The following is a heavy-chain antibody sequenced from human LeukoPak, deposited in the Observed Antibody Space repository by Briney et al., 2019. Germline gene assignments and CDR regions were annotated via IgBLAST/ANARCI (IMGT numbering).Heavy chain of an antibody. V-gene: IGHV3-23*01. D-gene: IGHD5-12*01. CDR1: GFTFSSYA. CDR3: TKDFAVASYNWFDP. CDR2: ISGSGGST. J-gene: IGHJ5*02. Sequence: PGGSLRLSCAASGFTFSSYAMSWVRQAPGKGLEWVSAISGSGGSTYYADSVKGRFTISRDNSKNTLYLQMNSLRVKDTAVYYCTKDFAVASYNWFDPWGQGTLVTVSS.